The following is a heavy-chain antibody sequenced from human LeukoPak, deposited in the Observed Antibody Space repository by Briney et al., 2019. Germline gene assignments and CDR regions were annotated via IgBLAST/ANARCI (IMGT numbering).Heavy chain of an antibody. CDR1: GFTFSSYA. Sequence: GGSLRLSCAASGFTFSSYAMNWVRQAPGKGLEWVSYISHTGSANSYADSVKGRCTISRDNSKNTLYLQMNSLRPEDTAVYYCARARSIVGVSPFQHWGQGTLVTVSS. CDR3: ARARSIVGVSPFQH. J-gene: IGHJ1*01. D-gene: IGHD1-26*01. CDR2: ISHTGSAN. V-gene: IGHV3-48*03.